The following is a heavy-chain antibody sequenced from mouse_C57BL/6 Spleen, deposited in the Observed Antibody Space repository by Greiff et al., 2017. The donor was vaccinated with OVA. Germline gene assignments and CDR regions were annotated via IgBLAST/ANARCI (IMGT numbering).Heavy chain of an antibody. CDR3: ARPRDDYHWYFDV. J-gene: IGHJ1*03. Sequence: DVQLVESGGDLVKPGGSLKLSCAASGFTFSSYGMSWVRQTPDKRLEWVATISSGGSYTYYPDSVKGRFTISRDNAKNTLYLQMSSLKSEDTAMYYCARPRDDYHWYFDVWGTGTTVTVSS. D-gene: IGHD2-4*01. CDR1: GFTFSSYG. CDR2: ISSGGSYT. V-gene: IGHV5-6*01.